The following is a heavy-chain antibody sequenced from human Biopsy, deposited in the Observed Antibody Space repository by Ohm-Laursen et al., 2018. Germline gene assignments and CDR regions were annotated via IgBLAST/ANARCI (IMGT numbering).Heavy chain of an antibody. V-gene: IGHV4-59*04. CDR2: IYYDGIT. Sequence: GTLSLTCTVSGGSISSDYWSGIRQPPGKGLEWIGNIYYDGITYYNPSLKSRVAMSVDTSKNQFSLRLTSVTAADTAVYYCARVAGGYAYYYGMDVWGQGTTVIVSS. D-gene: IGHD5-12*01. J-gene: IGHJ6*02. CDR1: GGSISSDY. CDR3: ARVAGGYAYYYGMDV.